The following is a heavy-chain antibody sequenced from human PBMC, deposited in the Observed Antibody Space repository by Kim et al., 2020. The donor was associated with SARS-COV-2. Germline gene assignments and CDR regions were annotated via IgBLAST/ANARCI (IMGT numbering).Heavy chain of an antibody. J-gene: IGHJ4*02. Sequence: GGSLRLSCAASGFTVSSNYMSWVRQAPVKGLEWVSVIYSGGSTYYADSVKGRFTISRDNSKNTLYLQMNSLRAEDTAVYYCARAEMATILGYWGQGTLVTVSS. CDR1: GFTVSSNY. V-gene: IGHV3-53*01. CDR3: ARAEMATILGY. D-gene: IGHD5-12*01. CDR2: IYSGGST.